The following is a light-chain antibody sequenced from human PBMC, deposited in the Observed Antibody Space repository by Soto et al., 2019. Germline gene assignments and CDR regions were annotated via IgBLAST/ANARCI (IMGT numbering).Light chain of an antibody. CDR1: QSVSSY. CDR2: GAS. CDR3: QQYGDLVT. J-gene: IGKJ5*01. Sequence: EIVLTQSPGTLSLSPGERATLSCRASQSVSSYLAWYQQRPGQAPRLLIYGASSRASSIPARFSGSGSGTDFTLTISKLEPEDFAVYYCQQYGDLVTFGHGTRLEIK. V-gene: IGKV3-20*01.